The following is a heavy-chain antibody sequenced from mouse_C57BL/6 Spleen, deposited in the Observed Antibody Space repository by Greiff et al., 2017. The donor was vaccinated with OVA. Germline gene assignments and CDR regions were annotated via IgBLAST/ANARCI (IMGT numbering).Heavy chain of an antibody. CDR1: GYTFTSYW. CDR3: ARDYGSTYYFDY. CDR2: IDPSDSYT. D-gene: IGHD1-1*01. V-gene: IGHV1-50*01. Sequence: QVQLQQPGAELVKPGASVKLSCKASGYTFTSYWMQWVKQRPGQGLEWIGEIDPSDSYTNYNQKFKGKATLTVDTSSSTAYMTLSSLTSEDSGVYYGARDYGSTYYFDYWGQGTTLTVSS. J-gene: IGHJ2*01.